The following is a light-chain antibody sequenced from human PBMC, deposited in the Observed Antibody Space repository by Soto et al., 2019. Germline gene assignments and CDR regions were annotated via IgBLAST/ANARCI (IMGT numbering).Light chain of an antibody. V-gene: IGLV1-51*01. Sequence: QSVLTQPPSVSAAPGQTVTISCSGSSSNIGNHYVAWYQQIPGTAPKLLIYDNDDRPSGIPDRFSGSKSGTSATLGITGLQTGDEADYYCGTWDSSLSAGVFGGGTKLTVL. CDR3: GTWDSSLSAGV. CDR2: DND. CDR1: SSNIGNHY. J-gene: IGLJ3*02.